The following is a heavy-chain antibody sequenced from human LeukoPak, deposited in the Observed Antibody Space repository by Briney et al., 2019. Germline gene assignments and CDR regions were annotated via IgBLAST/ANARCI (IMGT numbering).Heavy chain of an antibody. J-gene: IGHJ4*02. CDR1: GITFSNYA. CDR2: ITGSGGST. CDR3: AKVGVMRRSGWFGGDYFDF. V-gene: IGHV3-23*01. D-gene: IGHD6-19*01. Sequence: GGSLRLSCAVSGITFSNYAMNWVRQAPGKGLEWVSVITGSGGSTYYADSVKGRFTISRDNSKNTVSLEMNSLRAEDTAVYYCAKVGVMRRSGWFGGDYFDFWGQGTLVTVSS.